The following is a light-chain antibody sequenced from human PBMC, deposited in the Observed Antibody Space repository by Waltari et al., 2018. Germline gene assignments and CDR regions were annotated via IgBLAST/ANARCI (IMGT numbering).Light chain of an antibody. V-gene: IGKV3-20*01. Sequence: IVLTQSPDTLSLSPGESAPLPYGASQSVRRALAWYQQKPGQAPTLLIYGASTRATGIPDRFSGSGSGTDFSLTISSLEPEDFAIYYCQHYVRLPATFGQGTKVEIK. CDR2: GAS. CDR3: QHYVRLPAT. CDR1: QSVRRA. J-gene: IGKJ1*01.